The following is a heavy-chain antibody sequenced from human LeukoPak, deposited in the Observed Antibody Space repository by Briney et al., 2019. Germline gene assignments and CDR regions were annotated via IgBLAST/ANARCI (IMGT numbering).Heavy chain of an antibody. J-gene: IGHJ3*02. CDR2: ISGSGST. CDR1: GDSISYFY. CDR3: ARAVGIDAFDI. D-gene: IGHD7-27*01. Sequence: SETLSLTCSVSGDSISYFYWSWLRQAAGKGLEWIGRISGSGSTDYNASLKSRVTISVDTSKNQFSLKLSSVTAADTAVYYCARAVGIDAFDIWGQGTMVTVSS. V-gene: IGHV4-4*07.